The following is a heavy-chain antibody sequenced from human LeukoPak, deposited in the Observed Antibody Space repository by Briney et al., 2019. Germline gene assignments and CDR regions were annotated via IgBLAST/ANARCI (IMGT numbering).Heavy chain of an antibody. CDR1: GFTFSNLA. CDR3: AKEGDSSGWFDY. D-gene: IGHD3-22*01. CDR2: ISGSGGSR. V-gene: IGHV3-23*01. J-gene: IGHJ4*02. Sequence: GGSLRLSCAASGFTFSNLAMSCVRQAPGKGLEWVSDISGSGGSRYYADSFKGRFTISRDNSKNTLFLQMNSLRAEDRAVYYCAKEGDSSGWFDYWGQGTLVTVSS.